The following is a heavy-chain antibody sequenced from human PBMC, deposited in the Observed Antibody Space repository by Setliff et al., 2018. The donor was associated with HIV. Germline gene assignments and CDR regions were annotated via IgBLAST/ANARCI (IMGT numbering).Heavy chain of an antibody. Sequence: SETLSLTCAVYGGSFSEYYWSWIRQSPGKGLEWIGEINHSGSTHYNPPLKSRATISVDTSKNQFSLRLNSVTAADTAVYYCARGATLLPGYSDRWEYFYMDVWGKGTTVTVS. J-gene: IGHJ6*03. CDR2: INHSGST. CDR3: ARGATLLPGYSDRWEYFYMDV. V-gene: IGHV4-34*01. D-gene: IGHD5-12*01. CDR1: GGSFSEYY.